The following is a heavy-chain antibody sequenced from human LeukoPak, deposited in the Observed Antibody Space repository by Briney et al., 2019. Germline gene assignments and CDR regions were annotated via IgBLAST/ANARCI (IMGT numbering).Heavy chain of an antibody. CDR1: GGSISSHY. V-gene: IGHV4-59*11. Sequence: KASETLSLTCTVSGGSISSHYWSWIRQPPGKGLEWIGYIYYSGSTNYNPSLKSRVTISVDTSKNQFSLKLSSVTAEDTAVYYCARVNGRYYDSSGYYYVGPYYFDYWGQGTLVTVSS. J-gene: IGHJ4*02. CDR2: IYYSGST. CDR3: ARVNGRYYDSSGYYYVGPYYFDY. D-gene: IGHD3-22*01.